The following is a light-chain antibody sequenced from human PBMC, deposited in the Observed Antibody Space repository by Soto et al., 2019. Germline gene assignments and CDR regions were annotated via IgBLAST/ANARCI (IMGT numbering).Light chain of an antibody. CDR2: EGS. V-gene: IGLV2-14*02. Sequence: QSALTQPASVSGSPGQSITISCTGTSSVVGSYNLVSWYQQHPGKAPKLMIYEGSKRPSGVSNRFSGSKSGNTASLTISGLQAEDEAYYYCSSYTSTSTRLLFGGGTKLTVL. CDR1: SSVVGSYNL. CDR3: SSYTSTSTRLL. J-gene: IGLJ2*01.